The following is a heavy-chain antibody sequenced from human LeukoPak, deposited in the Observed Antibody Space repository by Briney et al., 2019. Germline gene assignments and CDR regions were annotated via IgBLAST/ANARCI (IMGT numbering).Heavy chain of an antibody. CDR3: AKGEHIVVVTATFDY. D-gene: IGHD2-21*02. Sequence: PRASLRLSCAASGFTFSSYAMSWVRQAPGKGLEWVSAISGSGGSTYYADSVKGRFTISRDNSKNTLYLQMNSLRAEDTAVYYCAKGEHIVVVTATFDYWGQGTLVTVSS. J-gene: IGHJ4*02. CDR1: GFTFSSYA. V-gene: IGHV3-23*01. CDR2: ISGSGGST.